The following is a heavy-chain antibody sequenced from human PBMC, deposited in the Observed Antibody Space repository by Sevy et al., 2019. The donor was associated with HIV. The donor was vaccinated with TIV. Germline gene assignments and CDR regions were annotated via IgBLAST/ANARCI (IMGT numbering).Heavy chain of an antibody. J-gene: IGHJ3*02. Sequence: GESLKISCAASGFTFSSHYMSWVRQAPGKGLEWVANIKQDGSDKFYVESVKGRFTISRDNAKNSLYLQLSSLRAEVTAMYFCAREALYYYDSERHYDDAFDMWGPGTMVTVSS. V-gene: IGHV3-7*01. CDR1: GFTFSSHY. D-gene: IGHD3-22*01. CDR2: IKQDGSDK. CDR3: AREALYYYDSERHYDDAFDM.